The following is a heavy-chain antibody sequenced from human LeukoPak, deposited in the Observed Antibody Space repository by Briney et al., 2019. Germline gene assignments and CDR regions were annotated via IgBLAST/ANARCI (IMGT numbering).Heavy chain of an antibody. J-gene: IGHJ4*02. D-gene: IGHD3-22*01. V-gene: IGHV1-18*01. CDR3: ARETGLYYYDSSGYPY. CDR2: ISAYNGNT. CDR1: GYPFTSYG. Sequence: ASVKVSCKASGYPFTSYGISWVRQAPGQGLEWMGWISAYNGNTNYAQKLQGRVTMTTDTSTSTAYMELRSLRSDDTAVYYCARETGLYYYDSSGYPYWGQGTLVTVSS.